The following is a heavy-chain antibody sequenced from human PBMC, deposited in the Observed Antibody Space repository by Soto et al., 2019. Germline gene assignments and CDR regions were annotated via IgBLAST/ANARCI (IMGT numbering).Heavy chain of an antibody. D-gene: IGHD3-10*01. CDR1: GFSIYKND. V-gene: IGHV3-66*01. CDR3: AADGPNAGDGF. Sequence: EVQLVESGGGLVQPGGSLRLSCVASGFSIYKNDMIWVRQAPGKGLEWLADIHYDGSPYYADSAEGRFTIANVNSNLTLHFHRHSLRSEVSAFYYCAADGPNAGDGFWGQGTLVTVS. J-gene: IGHJ4*02. CDR2: IHYDGSP.